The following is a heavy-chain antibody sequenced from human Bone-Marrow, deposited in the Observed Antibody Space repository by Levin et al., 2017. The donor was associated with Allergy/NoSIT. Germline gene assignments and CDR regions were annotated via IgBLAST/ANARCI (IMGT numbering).Heavy chain of an antibody. V-gene: IGHV3-33*01. D-gene: IGHD3-16*02. CDR2: IWYDGSNK. CDR1: GFTFSSYG. CDR3: ARGADTFGGVIDDY. Sequence: EGSLRLSCAASGFTFSSYGMHWVRQAPGKGLEWVAVIWYDGSNKYYADSVKGRFTISRDNSKNTLYLQMNSLRAEDTAVYYCARGADTFGGVIDDYWGQGTLVTVSS. J-gene: IGHJ4*02.